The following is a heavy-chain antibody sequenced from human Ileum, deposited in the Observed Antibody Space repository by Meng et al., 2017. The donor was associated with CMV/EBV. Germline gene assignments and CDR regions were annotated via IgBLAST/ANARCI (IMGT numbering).Heavy chain of an antibody. CDR3: ASHRYAANYYSDY. V-gene: IGHV4-59*13. Sequence: SETLSLTCTVSGGPMSDYYWTWIRQSPGKGLEWIGYVFYTGDYNYNPALEGRVSMSVDTSKKQFSLNLSAVTAADTAVYYCASHRYAANYYSDYWAQGMLVTVSS. CDR2: VFYTGDY. D-gene: IGHD3-16*01. J-gene: IGHJ4*02. CDR1: GGPMSDYY.